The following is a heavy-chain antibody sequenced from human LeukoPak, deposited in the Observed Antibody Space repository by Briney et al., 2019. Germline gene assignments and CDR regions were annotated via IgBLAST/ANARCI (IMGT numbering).Heavy chain of an antibody. CDR3: ARGRLTVTTSFDY. J-gene: IGHJ4*02. CDR1: GGSISSSSYY. V-gene: IGHV4-39*07. D-gene: IGHD4-11*01. Sequence: SETLSLTCTVSGGSISSSSYYWGWIRQPPGKGLEWIGSIYYSGSTYYSPSPKSRVTISVDTSKNQFSLKLSSVTAADTAVYYCARGRLTVTTSFDYRGQGTLVTVSS. CDR2: IYYSGST.